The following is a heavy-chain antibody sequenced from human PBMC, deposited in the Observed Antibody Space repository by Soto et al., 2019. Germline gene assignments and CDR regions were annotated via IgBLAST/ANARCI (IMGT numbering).Heavy chain of an antibody. D-gene: IGHD6-6*01. V-gene: IGHV4-59*01. J-gene: IGHJ4*02. CDR1: GGSISSYY. CDR3: ARLSSSSLGIYFDY. CDR2: IYYSGST. Sequence: SGTLSLTCTVSGGSISSYYWSWIRQPPGKGLEWIGYIYYSGSTNYNPSLKSRVTISVDTSKNQFSLILSSVTAADTAIYYCARLSSSSLGIYFDYWGQGALVTVSS.